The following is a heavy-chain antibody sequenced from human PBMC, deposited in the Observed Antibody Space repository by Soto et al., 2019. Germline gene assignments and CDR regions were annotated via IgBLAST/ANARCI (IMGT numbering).Heavy chain of an antibody. D-gene: IGHD2-2*02. J-gene: IGHJ6*02. Sequence: GGSLRLSCAASGFTFSSYGMHWVRQAPGKGLEWVAVISYDGSNKYYADSVKGRFTISRDNSKNTLYLQMNSLRAEDTAVYYCAKIYCSSTSCYNSDYYYGMDVWGQGTTVTV. V-gene: IGHV3-30*18. CDR3: AKIYCSSTSCYNSDYYYGMDV. CDR2: ISYDGSNK. CDR1: GFTFSSYG.